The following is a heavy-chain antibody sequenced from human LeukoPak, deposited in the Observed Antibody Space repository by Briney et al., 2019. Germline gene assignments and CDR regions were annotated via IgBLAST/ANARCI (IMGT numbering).Heavy chain of an antibody. Sequence: GGSLRLSCAASGFTFSSYGMHWVRQAPGKGLEWVAFIRYDGSNKYYADSVKGRFTISRDNAKNSLYLQMNSLRAEDTAVYYCAREYSSSWIFDYWGQGTLVTVSS. V-gene: IGHV3-30*02. J-gene: IGHJ4*02. CDR2: IRYDGSNK. D-gene: IGHD6-13*01. CDR1: GFTFSSYG. CDR3: AREYSSSWIFDY.